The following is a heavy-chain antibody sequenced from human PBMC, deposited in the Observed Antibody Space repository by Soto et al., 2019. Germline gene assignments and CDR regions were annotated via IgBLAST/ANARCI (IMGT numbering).Heavy chain of an antibody. J-gene: IGHJ4*02. Sequence: QVQLVESGGGVVQPGRSLRLSCAASGFTFSSYGVHWVRQAPGKGLEWVAVISYDGSNKDYADSVKGRFTISRDNSKNTLYLQMNSRRAADTAVYYCAKGGFGGVDYWGQGTLVTVSS. CDR3: AKGGFGGVDY. V-gene: IGHV3-30*18. CDR1: GFTFSSYG. CDR2: ISYDGSNK. D-gene: IGHD3-16*01.